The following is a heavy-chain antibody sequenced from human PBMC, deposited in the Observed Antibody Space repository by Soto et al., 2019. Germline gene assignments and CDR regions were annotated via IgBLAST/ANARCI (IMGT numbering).Heavy chain of an antibody. D-gene: IGHD3-9*01. J-gene: IGHJ6*02. CDR1: GGTFSSYA. CDR2: IIPIFGTA. CDR3: ARGDERHDILTGYWVMDV. V-gene: IGHV1-69*06. Sequence: ASVKVSCKASGGTFSSYAISWVRQAPGQGLEWMGGIIPIFGTANYAQKFQGRVTITADKSTSTAYMELSSLRSEDTAVYYCARGDERHDILTGYWVMDVWGQGTTVTVSS.